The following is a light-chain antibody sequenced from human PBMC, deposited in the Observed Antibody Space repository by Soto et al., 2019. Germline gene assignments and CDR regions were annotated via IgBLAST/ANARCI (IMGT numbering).Light chain of an antibody. V-gene: IGKV1-8*01. Sequence: AIQMTQSPSSLSASPGDGVTMTCRASQGISSYLAWYQQKPGKAPKLLIFGASTLQNGVPARFSGGGFGTEFTLTITSLQPEDFATYYCHLVYTYPRTFGQGTKVDIK. CDR2: GAS. CDR3: HLVYTYPRT. CDR1: QGISSY. J-gene: IGKJ1*01.